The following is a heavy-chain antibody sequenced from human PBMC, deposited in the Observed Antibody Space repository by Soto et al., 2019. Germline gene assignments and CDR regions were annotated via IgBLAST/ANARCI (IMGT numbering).Heavy chain of an antibody. Sequence: QVQLVQSGAEVKKPGASVKVSCKASGYTFTGYFIHWVRQAPGQGLEWMGWINPNSGATKYAQKFQGRVTMTRDTSIRTAYMELSSLSSGDTAVYYCARGGGTTLAPLPWGQGTPVTVSS. D-gene: IGHD3-16*01. J-gene: IGHJ5*02. CDR2: INPNSGAT. CDR1: GYTFTGYF. V-gene: IGHV1-2*02. CDR3: ARGGGTTLAPLP.